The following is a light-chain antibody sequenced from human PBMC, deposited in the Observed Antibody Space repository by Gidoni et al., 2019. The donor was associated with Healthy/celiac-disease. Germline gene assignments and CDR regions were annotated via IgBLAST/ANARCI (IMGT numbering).Light chain of an antibody. CDR3: QQYGSSPRT. V-gene: IGKV3-20*01. CDR1: QSVSSSY. J-gene: IGKJ4*01. Sequence: PGTLSLSPGERATLSCRASQSVSSSYLAWYQQKPGQAPRLLIYGASSRATGIPDRFSGSGSGTDFTLTISRLEPEDFAVYYCQQYGSSPRTFGGGTKVEIK. CDR2: GAS.